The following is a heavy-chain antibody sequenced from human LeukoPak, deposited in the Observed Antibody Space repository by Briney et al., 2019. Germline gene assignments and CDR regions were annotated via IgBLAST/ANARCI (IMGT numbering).Heavy chain of an antibody. Sequence: GGSLRLSCAASGFTVSSNYMSWVRQAPGKGLEWVSVIYSGGSTYYADSVKGRFTISRDNSKNTLYLQMNSLRAEDTAVYYWARVDYGDYGFDYWGQGTLVTVSS. V-gene: IGHV3-66*01. J-gene: IGHJ4*02. CDR3: ARVDYGDYGFDY. CDR1: GFTVSSNY. D-gene: IGHD4-17*01. CDR2: IYSGGST.